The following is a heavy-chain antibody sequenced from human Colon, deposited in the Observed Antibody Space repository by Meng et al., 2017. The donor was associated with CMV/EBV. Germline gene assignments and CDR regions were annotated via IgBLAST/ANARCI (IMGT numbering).Heavy chain of an antibody. CDR1: GGSISGGSISTYY. J-gene: IGHJ3*02. D-gene: IGHD2-2*01. Sequence: SETLSFTCTVSGGSISGGSISTYYWTWIRQSPGKGLEYIGYIYYRGSTNYNYNPSLKSRVTISVDTSKNQVSLKLRSVTAADTAVYYCARELAGQPPNAYDIWGQGTMVTVSS. CDR3: ARELAGQPPNAYDI. CDR2: IYYRGST. V-gene: IGHV4-61*01.